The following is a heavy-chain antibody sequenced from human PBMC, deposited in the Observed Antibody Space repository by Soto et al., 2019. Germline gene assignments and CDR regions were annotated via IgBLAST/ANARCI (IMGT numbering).Heavy chain of an antibody. CDR1: GFTFSSYA. CDR3: ARDYRDYYDSTGYYSGY. Sequence: GGSLRLSCAASGFTFSSYAMHWVRQAPGKGLEWVAVISYDGSNKYYADSVKGRFTISRDNSKNTLYLQMNSLRAEDTAVYYCARDYRDYYDSTGYYSGYWGQGTTVTVSS. V-gene: IGHV3-30-3*01. D-gene: IGHD3-22*01. J-gene: IGHJ4*03. CDR2: ISYDGSNK.